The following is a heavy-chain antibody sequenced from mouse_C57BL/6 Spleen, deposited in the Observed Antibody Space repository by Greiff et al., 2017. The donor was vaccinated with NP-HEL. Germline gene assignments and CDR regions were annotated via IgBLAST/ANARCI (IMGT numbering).Heavy chain of an antibody. CDR1: GFTFSSYA. CDR2: ISDGGSYT. CDR3: ARGRYYYGREGYAMDY. D-gene: IGHD1-1*01. V-gene: IGHV5-4*03. Sequence: EVKVVESGGGLVKPGGSLKLSCAASGFTFSSYAMSWVRQTPEKRLEWVATISDGGSYTYYPDNVKGRFTISRDNAKNNLYLQMSHLKSEDTAMYYCARGRYYYGREGYAMDYWGQGTSVTVSS. J-gene: IGHJ4*01.